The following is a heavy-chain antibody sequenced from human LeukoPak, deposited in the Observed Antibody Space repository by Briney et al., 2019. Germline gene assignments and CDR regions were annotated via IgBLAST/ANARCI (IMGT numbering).Heavy chain of an antibody. J-gene: IGHJ4*02. Sequence: WETLSLTCTVSGGSVSSGSYYWSWIRQPPGKGLEWIGYIYYSGSTNYNPSLKSRVTISVDTSKNQFSLKLSSVTAADTAVYYCARGGSGWWGGFDYWGQGTLVTVSS. CDR1: GGSVSSGSYY. CDR3: ARGGSGWWGGFDY. V-gene: IGHV4-61*01. D-gene: IGHD6-19*01. CDR2: IYYSGST.